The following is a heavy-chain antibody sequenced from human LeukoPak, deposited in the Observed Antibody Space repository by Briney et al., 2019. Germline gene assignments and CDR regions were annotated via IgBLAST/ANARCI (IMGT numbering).Heavy chain of an antibody. D-gene: IGHD6-13*01. V-gene: IGHV3-53*01. CDR1: GFTASSNY. J-gene: IGHJ4*02. Sequence: AGGSLRLSCAASGFTASSNYMSWVRQAPGKGLEWVSVIYSGDNTYYADSVKGRFTISRDNSKNTLYLQMNSLRAEDTAVYYCARGGRQQLTPFDYWGQGTLVTVSS. CDR2: IYSGDNT. CDR3: ARGGRQQLTPFDY.